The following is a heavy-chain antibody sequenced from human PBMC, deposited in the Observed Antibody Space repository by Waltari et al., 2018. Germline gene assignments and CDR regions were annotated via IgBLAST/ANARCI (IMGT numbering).Heavy chain of an antibody. Sequence: QVQLVESGGGVVQPGRSLRLPCAASGFTFSSYGMHWVRQAPGKGLEWVAVIWYDGSNKFYADSVKGRFTISRDNSENTLYLQMNSLRAEDTAVYYCARDVGYGGNPDYWGQGTLVTVSS. CDR1: GFTFSSYG. CDR3: ARDVGYGGNPDY. J-gene: IGHJ4*02. D-gene: IGHD2-15*01. CDR2: IWYDGSNK. V-gene: IGHV3-33*01.